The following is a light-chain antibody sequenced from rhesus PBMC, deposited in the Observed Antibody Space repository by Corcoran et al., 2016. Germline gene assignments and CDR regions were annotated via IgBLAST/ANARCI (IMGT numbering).Light chain of an antibody. CDR2: SAY. J-gene: IGKJ1*01. CDR1: ESVGSY. V-gene: IGKV3-40*03. CDR3: QQYNDLLPT. Sequence: EIVMTQSPATLSLSPGETATLSCRASESVGSYLAWYQQKPGQAPKLLVHSAYFRATGIPDRFSGSGARTEFTLTISSLEPEDVGVYHVQQYNDLLPTFGQGTKVEIK.